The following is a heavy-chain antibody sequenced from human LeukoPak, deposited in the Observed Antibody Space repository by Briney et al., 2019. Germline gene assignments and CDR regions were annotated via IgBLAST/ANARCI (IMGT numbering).Heavy chain of an antibody. J-gene: IGHJ4*02. Sequence: GGSLRLSCAASGFTFDDYGMTWVRQAPGKGLEWVSGINWNGGSTGYADSVKGRFTISRDNAKNSLYLQMSSLRAEDTALYYCARLLSGYYYDYWGQGTLVTVSS. D-gene: IGHD3-22*01. CDR1: GFTFDDYG. CDR2: INWNGGST. CDR3: ARLLSGYYYDY. V-gene: IGHV3-20*04.